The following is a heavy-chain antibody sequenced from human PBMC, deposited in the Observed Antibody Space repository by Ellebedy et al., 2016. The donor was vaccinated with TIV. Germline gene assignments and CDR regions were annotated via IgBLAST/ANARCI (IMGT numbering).Heavy chain of an antibody. CDR2: TKEDGSEK. J-gene: IGHJ4*02. Sequence: PGGSLRLSCAASGFSFSSYWMTWVRQAPGKGLEWVANTKEDGSEKYYVDSVRGRFTISRDNAKNSLYLQMSSLRAEDSAIYYCARHVVGERCVNYWGQGTLVTVSS. V-gene: IGHV3-7*01. D-gene: IGHD1-26*01. CDR1: GFSFSSYW. CDR3: ARHVVGERCVNY.